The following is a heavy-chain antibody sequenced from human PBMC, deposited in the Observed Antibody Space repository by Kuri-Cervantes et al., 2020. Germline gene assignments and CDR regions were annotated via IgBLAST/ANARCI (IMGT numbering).Heavy chain of an antibody. CDR3: ARAGSSADWDV. CDR2: ISYDGSNK. Sequence: GGSLRLSCAASGFTFSSYAMHWVRQAPGKGLEWVAVISYDGSNKYYADSVKGRFTISRDNAKNSLYLQMNSLRAEDTAVYYCARAGSSADWDVWGQGTTVTASS. J-gene: IGHJ6*02. D-gene: IGHD6-6*01. CDR1: GFTFSSYA. V-gene: IGHV3-30-3*01.